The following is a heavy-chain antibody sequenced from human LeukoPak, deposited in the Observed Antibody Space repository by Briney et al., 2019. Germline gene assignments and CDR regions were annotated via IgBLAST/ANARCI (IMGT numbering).Heavy chain of an antibody. CDR2: IYYSGST. J-gene: IGHJ4*02. V-gene: IGHV4-59*01. CDR1: GGSISSYY. Sequence: PSETLSLTCTVSGGSISSYYWSWIRQPPGKGLEWIGYIYYSGSTNYNPSLKSRVTVSVDTSKNQFSLKLSSVTAADTAVYYCARGPRTNYDSSGYPQYYFDYWGQGTLVTVSS. D-gene: IGHD3-22*01. CDR3: ARGPRTNYDSSGYPQYYFDY.